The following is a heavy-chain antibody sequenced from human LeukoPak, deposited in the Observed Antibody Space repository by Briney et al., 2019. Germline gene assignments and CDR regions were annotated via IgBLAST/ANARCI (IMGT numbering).Heavy chain of an antibody. D-gene: IGHD3-3*01. Sequence: ASVKVSCKASGSTFSTYAITWVRQAPGQRLEWMGWINAGNGNTKYSQEFQDRVTITRDTSASTAYMELSSLRSEDMAVYYCARARYETRIWPKSRYDYYHYMDVWGKGTTVTISS. CDR1: GSTFSTYA. J-gene: IGHJ6*03. V-gene: IGHV1-3*03. CDR2: INAGNGNT. CDR3: ARARYETRIWPKSRYDYYHYMDV.